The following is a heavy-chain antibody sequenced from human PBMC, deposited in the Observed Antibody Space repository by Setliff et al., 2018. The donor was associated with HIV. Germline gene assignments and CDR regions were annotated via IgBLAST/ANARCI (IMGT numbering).Heavy chain of an antibody. Sequence: PGGSLRLSCVGTGFIISDHHMDWFRQAPGKGLEWVSGISNSGYYTYYADSVKGRFTISRDNSKNTLYLQMNSLRADDTAVYYCAKGGLDSVFQSFDYWGQGTLVTVSS. D-gene: IGHD2-21*01. J-gene: IGHJ4*02. CDR2: ISNSGYYT. V-gene: IGHV3-23*01. CDR3: AKGGLDSVFQSFDY. CDR1: GFIISDHH.